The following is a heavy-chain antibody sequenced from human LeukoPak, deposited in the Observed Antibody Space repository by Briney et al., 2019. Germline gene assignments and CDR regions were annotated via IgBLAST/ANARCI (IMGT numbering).Heavy chain of an antibody. D-gene: IGHD5-12*01. CDR1: GYSFTSYW. CDR2: IYPGDSDT. CDR3: ARHGEMATNYDAFDI. Sequence: GESLKISCKGSGYSFTSYWIGWVRQMPGKGLEWMGIIYPGDSDTRYSPSFQGQVTISADKSISTAYLQWSSLKASDTAMYYCARHGEMATNYDAFDIWGQGTMVTVSS. J-gene: IGHJ3*02. V-gene: IGHV5-51*01.